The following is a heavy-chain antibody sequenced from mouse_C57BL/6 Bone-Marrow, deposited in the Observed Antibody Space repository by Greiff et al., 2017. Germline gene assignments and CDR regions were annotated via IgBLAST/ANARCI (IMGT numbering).Heavy chain of an antibody. CDR1: GYTFTDYY. CDR3: SIYDFVPYYFDY. J-gene: IGHJ2*01. CDR2: INPYNGGT. Sequence: VQLQQSGPVLVKPGASVKMSCKASGYTFTDYYMNWVKQSHGKSLEWIGVINPYNGGTSYNQKFKGKATLTVDKSSSTAYMVLNSLTSEDSAVYYCSIYDFVPYYFDYWGQGTTLTVSS. D-gene: IGHD2-4*01. V-gene: IGHV1-19*01.